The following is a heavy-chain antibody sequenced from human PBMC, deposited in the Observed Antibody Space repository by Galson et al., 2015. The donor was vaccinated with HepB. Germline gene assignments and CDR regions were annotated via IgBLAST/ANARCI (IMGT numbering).Heavy chain of an antibody. CDR1: GFTFSSYG. J-gene: IGHJ5*02. V-gene: IGHV3-33*01. Sequence: SLRLSCAASGFTFSSYGMHWVRQAPGKGLEWVAIIYYDGSNKNYADSVKGRFSISRDNSKNTLYLQMNSLRVEDTAVYYCARDRIAARPGWFDPWGQGTLVTVSS. D-gene: IGHD6-6*01. CDR2: IYYDGSNK. CDR3: ARDRIAARPGWFDP.